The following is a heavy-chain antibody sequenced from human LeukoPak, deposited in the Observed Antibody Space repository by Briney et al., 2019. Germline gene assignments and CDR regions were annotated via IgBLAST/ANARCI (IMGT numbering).Heavy chain of an antibody. Sequence: ASVKVSCKASGYTFTGYYMHWVRQAPGQGLEWMGWINPNSGGTNYAQKFQGRVTITRDTSISTAYMELSRLGSDDTAVYYCAIDGGCSGGSCYSPHDYWGQGTLVTVSS. CDR2: INPNSGGT. J-gene: IGHJ4*02. V-gene: IGHV1-2*02. D-gene: IGHD2-15*01. CDR1: GYTFTGYY. CDR3: AIDGGCSGGSCYSPHDY.